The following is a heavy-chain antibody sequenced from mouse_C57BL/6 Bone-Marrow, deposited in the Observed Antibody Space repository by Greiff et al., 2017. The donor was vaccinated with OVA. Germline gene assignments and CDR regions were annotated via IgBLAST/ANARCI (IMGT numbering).Heavy chain of an antibody. V-gene: IGHV14-4*01. CDR1: GFNIKDDY. CDR2: IDPENGDT. J-gene: IGHJ1*03. CDR3: TTITTVVARDWYFDV. Sequence: EVKLEESGAELVRPGASVKLSCTASGFNIKDDYMHWVKQRPEQGLEWIGWIDPENGDTEYASKFQGKATITADTSSNTAYLQLSSLTSEDTAVYYCTTITTVVARDWYFDVWGTGTTVTVSS. D-gene: IGHD1-1*01.